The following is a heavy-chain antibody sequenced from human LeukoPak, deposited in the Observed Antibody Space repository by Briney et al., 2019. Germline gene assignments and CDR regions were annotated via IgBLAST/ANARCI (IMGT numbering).Heavy chain of an antibody. CDR3: ARSLSSGWFPFDY. CDR2: IYTSGST. Sequence: PSETLSLTCTVSGYSISSGYYWGWIRQPPGKGLEWIGRIYTSGSTNYNPSLKSRVTMSVDTSKNQFSLKLSSVTAADTAVYYCARSLSSGWFPFDYWGQGTLVTVSS. J-gene: IGHJ4*02. V-gene: IGHV4-38-2*02. CDR1: GYSISSGYY. D-gene: IGHD6-19*01.